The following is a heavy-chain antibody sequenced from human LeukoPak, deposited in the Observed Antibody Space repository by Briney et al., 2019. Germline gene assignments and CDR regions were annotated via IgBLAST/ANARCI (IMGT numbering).Heavy chain of an antibody. CDR3: ARVLSTPKYYDSSGYYGYYFDY. CDR2: INTNTGNP. D-gene: IGHD3-22*01. V-gene: IGHV7-4-1*02. CDR1: GYTFTSYA. Sequence: GASVKVSCKASGYTFTSYAMNWVRQAPGQGLEWMGWINTNTGNPTYAQGFTGRFVFSLDTSVSTAYLQISSLKAEDTAVYYCARVLSTPKYYDSSGYYGYYFDYWGQGTLVTVSS. J-gene: IGHJ4*02.